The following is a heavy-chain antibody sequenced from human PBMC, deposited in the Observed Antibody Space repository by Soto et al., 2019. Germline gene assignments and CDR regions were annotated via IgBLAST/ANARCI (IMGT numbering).Heavy chain of an antibody. J-gene: IGHJ4*02. CDR1: GFTFSSYA. CDR3: AKGYYYDSSGSVFDY. Sequence: GGSLRLSCAASGFTFSSYAMIWVRQAPGKGLEWVSAISGSGGSTYYADSVKGRFTISRDNSKNTLYLQMNSLRAEDTAVYYCAKGYYYDSSGSVFDYWGQGTLVTVSS. CDR2: ISGSGGST. D-gene: IGHD3-22*01. V-gene: IGHV3-23*01.